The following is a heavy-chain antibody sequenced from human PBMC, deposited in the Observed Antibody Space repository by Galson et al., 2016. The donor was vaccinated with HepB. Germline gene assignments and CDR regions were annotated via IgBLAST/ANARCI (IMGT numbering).Heavy chain of an antibody. V-gene: IGHV3-23*01. CDR1: GFTFSRNA. J-gene: IGHJ3*02. D-gene: IGHD3-16*02. CDR2: VSGNGGST. CDR3: AKTPDMIAFGGVVVDVFDI. Sequence: SLRLSCAASGFTFSRNAMSWVRQAPGKGLEWVSSVSGNGGSTYCADSVKGRFTISRDNFKNTLYLQMNSLRAEDTAVYYCAKTPDMIAFGGVVVDVFDIWGQGTMVTVSS.